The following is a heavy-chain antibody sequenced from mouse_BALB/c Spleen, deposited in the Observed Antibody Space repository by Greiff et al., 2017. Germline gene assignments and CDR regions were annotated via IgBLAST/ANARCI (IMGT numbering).Heavy chain of an antibody. CDR3: AKELGRKAWFAY. CDR1: GYTFTSYY. J-gene: IGHJ3*01. Sequence: QVQLKESGPELVKPGASVKMSCKASGYTFTSYYIHWVKQRPGQGLEWIGWIYPGDGSTKYNEKFKGKTTLTADKSSSTAYMLLSSLTSEDSAIYFCAKELGRKAWFAYWGQGTLVTVSA. D-gene: IGHD4-1*01. CDR2: IYPGDGST. V-gene: IGHV1S56*01.